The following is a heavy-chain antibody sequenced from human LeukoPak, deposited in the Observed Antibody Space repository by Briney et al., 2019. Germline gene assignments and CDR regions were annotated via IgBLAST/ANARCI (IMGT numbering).Heavy chain of an antibody. CDR2: IYPGDSDT. J-gene: IGHJ4*02. CDR1: GYSFTSYW. Sequence: GESLKISGKGSGYSFTSYWIGWVRQMPGKGLEWMGIIYPGDSDTRYSPSFQGQVTISADKSISTAYLQWSSLKASDTAMYYCARVGHRVIPVRLPDYWGQGTLVTVSS. V-gene: IGHV5-51*01. D-gene: IGHD3-22*01. CDR3: ARVGHRVIPVRLPDY.